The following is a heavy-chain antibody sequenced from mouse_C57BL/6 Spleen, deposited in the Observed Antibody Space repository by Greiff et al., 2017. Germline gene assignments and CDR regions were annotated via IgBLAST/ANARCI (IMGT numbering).Heavy chain of an antibody. V-gene: IGHV5-9*01. CDR2: ISGGGGNT. CDR1: GFTFSSYT. Sequence: EVQLVESGGGLVKPGGSLKLSCAASGFTFSSYTMSWVRQTPEKRLEWVATISGGGGNTYYPDSVKGRFTISRDNAKNTLYLQMSSLRSEDTALYYCARRENYGSFFDYWGQGTTLTVSS. D-gene: IGHD1-1*01. J-gene: IGHJ2*01. CDR3: ARRENYGSFFDY.